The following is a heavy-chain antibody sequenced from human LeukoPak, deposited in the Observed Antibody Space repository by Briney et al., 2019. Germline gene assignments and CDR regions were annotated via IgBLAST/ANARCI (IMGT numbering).Heavy chain of an antibody. CDR3: ARALPSYDFWSGSSARPPLGY. J-gene: IGHJ4*02. D-gene: IGHD3-3*01. Sequence: PSETLSLTCAVYGGSFSGYYWSWIRQPPGKGLEWIGEINHSGSTNYNPSLKSRVTISVDTSKNQFSLKLSSVTAADTAVYYCARALPSYDFWSGSSARPPLGYWGQGTLVTVSS. CDR2: INHSGST. CDR1: GGSFSGYY. V-gene: IGHV4-34*01.